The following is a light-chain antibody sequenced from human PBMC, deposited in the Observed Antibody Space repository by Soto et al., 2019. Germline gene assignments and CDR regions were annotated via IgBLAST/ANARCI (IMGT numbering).Light chain of an antibody. Sequence: QSALTQPASVSGSPGQSITISCTGTSSDVGSYNYVSWYQQFPGEAPKLMIYEVTKRPSGISNRFSGSKSGNTASLTISELQAEDEADYYCSSYGRSSLIFGGGTKLTVL. J-gene: IGLJ2*01. V-gene: IGLV2-14*01. CDR2: EVT. CDR3: SSYGRSSLI. CDR1: SSDVGSYNY.